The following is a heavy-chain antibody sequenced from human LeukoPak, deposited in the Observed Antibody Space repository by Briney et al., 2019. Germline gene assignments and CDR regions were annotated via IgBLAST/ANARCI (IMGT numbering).Heavy chain of an antibody. J-gene: IGHJ3*02. CDR2: IYSGGST. V-gene: IGHV3-66*01. D-gene: IGHD5-24*01. CDR1: GFTFSSYD. CDR3: ARDLRKMATTGDAFDI. Sequence: GGSLRLSCVASGFTFSSYDMHWVRQAPGKGLEWVSVIYSGGSTYYADSVKGRFTISRDNSKNTLYLQMNSLRAEDTAVYYCARDLRKMATTGDAFDIWGQGTMVTVSS.